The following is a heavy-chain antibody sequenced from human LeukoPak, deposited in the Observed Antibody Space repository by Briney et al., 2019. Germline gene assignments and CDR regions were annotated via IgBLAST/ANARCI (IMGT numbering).Heavy chain of an antibody. D-gene: IGHD6-13*01. V-gene: IGHV3-21*01. J-gene: IGHJ4*02. CDR3: ASVGRAAARLLFDY. CDR2: ISSSSSYI. Sequence: GGSLRLSCAASGFTFSSYSMNWVRQAPGKGLEWVSSISSSSSYIYYADSVKGRFTISRDNAKNSLYLQMNSLRAEDTAVYYCASVGRAAARLLFDYWGQGTLVTVSS. CDR1: GFTFSSYS.